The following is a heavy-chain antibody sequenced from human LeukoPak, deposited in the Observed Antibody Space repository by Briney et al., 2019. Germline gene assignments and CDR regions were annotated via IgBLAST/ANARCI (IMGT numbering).Heavy chain of an antibody. Sequence: PAGTLRLSCAASGFTFSSYAMSWVRQAPGKGLEWVSDISGSGGSTYYAYSVKGRFTISRDNPKNMLYLQMNSLRAEDTAVYCGAKSLRRGLQLGGYWGQGTLVTVSS. D-gene: IGHD5-24*01. CDR1: GFTFSSYA. CDR2: ISGSGGST. J-gene: IGHJ4*02. V-gene: IGHV3-23*01. CDR3: AKSLRRGLQLGGY.